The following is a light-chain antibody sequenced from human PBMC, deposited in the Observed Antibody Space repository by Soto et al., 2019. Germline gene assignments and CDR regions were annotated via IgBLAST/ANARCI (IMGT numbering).Light chain of an antibody. V-gene: IGLV1-44*01. CDR2: YDN. CDR3: AAWDDSPNSRV. CDR1: NSNIGSNT. J-gene: IGLJ1*01. Sequence: HSVLTQPPSASGTPGQRVSISCSGSNSNIGSNTVNWYQQLPGTAPKLLIYYDNLRPSGVPDRISGSKSGTSASLAISGLQSDDEADYYCAAWDDSPNSRVFGTGIKVTV.